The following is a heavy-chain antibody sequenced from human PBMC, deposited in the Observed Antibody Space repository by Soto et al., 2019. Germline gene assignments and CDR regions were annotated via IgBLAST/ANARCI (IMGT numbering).Heavy chain of an antibody. J-gene: IGHJ4*02. CDR1: GFTFSDYY. D-gene: IGHD3-3*01. V-gene: IGHV3-11*06. CDR2: ISSSSSYT. CDR3: ASWNYDFWSGPTPDY. Sequence: GGSLRLSCAASGFTFSDYYMSWIRQAPGKGLEWVSYISSSSSYTNYADSVKGRFTISRDNAKNSLYLQMNSLRAEDTAVYYCASWNYDFWSGPTPDYWGQGTLVTVSS.